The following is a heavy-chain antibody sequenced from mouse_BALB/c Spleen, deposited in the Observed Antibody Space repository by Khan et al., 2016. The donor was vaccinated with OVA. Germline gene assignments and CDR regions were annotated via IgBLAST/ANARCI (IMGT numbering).Heavy chain of an antibody. CDR1: GYTFTSYW. D-gene: IGHD1-1*01. Sequence: QVQLKQSGAELAKPGASVKMSCKASGYTFTSYWMHWVKQRPGQGLEWIGYINTATDYTEYNQKFKNKATLTAEKSSSTAYMQLSSLTSEDSAGYWCVYHGSSCGWFTYWGQGTPVTVSA. J-gene: IGHJ3*01. CDR3: VYHGSSCGWFTY. CDR2: INTATDYT. V-gene: IGHV1-7*01.